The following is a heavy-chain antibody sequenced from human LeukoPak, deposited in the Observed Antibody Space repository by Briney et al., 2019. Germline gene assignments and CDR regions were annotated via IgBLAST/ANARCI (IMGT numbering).Heavy chain of an antibody. Sequence: GGSLRLSCAASGFTFSSYAMHWVRQAPGEGLEWVAVISYDGSNKYYADSVKGRFTISRDNSKNTLYLQMNSLRAEDTSVYYCARPASNNYDFWSGSRYYYYMDVWGKGTTVTVSS. D-gene: IGHD3-3*01. CDR3: ARPASNNYDFWSGSRYYYYMDV. CDR2: ISYDGSNK. CDR1: GFTFSSYA. J-gene: IGHJ6*03. V-gene: IGHV3-30-3*01.